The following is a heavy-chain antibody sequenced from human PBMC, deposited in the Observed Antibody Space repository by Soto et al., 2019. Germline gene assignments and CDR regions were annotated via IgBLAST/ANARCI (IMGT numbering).Heavy chain of an antibody. Sequence: QVQLQQWGAGLLKPSETLSLTCAVYGGSFSGYYWSWIRQPPGKGLEWIGEINHSGSTNYNPSLKSRVTISADTSKNQFSLKLSSVTAADTAVYYYARDQIYGRRHGGDYWGQGTLVTVSS. CDR3: ARDQIYGRRHGGDY. J-gene: IGHJ4*02. CDR1: GGSFSGYY. CDR2: INHSGST. D-gene: IGHD3-16*01. V-gene: IGHV4-34*01.